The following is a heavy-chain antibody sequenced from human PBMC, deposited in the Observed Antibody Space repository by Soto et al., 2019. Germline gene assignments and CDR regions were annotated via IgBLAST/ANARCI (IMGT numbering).Heavy chain of an antibody. CDR1: GYTFTGYY. D-gene: IGHD2-15*01. Sequence: GASVKVSCKASGYTFTGYYMHWVRQAPGQGLEWMGWINPNSGGTNYAQKFQGWVTMTRDTSISTAYMELSRLRSDDTAVYYCARGNDWSGGSCYEEKVCAFDIWGQGTMVTVSS. J-gene: IGHJ3*02. CDR2: INPNSGGT. V-gene: IGHV1-2*04. CDR3: ARGNDWSGGSCYEEKVCAFDI.